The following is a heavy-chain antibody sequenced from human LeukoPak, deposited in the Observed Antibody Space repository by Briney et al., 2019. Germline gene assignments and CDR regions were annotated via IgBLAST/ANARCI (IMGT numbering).Heavy chain of an antibody. CDR2: IGWNSGGI. V-gene: IGHV3-9*01. CDR3: VKGTTFDAFDM. Sequence: PGRSLRLSCAASGFTFDDYAMHWVRQVPGKGLEWVSGIGWNSGGIGYADSVKGRFTISRDNAKNSLYLQMNSLRPEDTALFYCVKGTTFDAFDMWGQGTMATVSS. J-gene: IGHJ3*02. CDR1: GFTFDDYA. D-gene: IGHD4-11*01.